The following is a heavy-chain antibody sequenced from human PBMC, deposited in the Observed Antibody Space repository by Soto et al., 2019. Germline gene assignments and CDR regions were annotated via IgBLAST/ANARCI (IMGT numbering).Heavy chain of an antibody. J-gene: IGHJ5*02. CDR2: IYYSGST. Sequence: QVQLQESGPGLVKPSETLSLTCTVSGGSISSYYWSWIRQPPGKGLEWIGYIYYSGSTNYNPSLKSRVTISVDTSKNQFSLKLSSVTAADTAVYYCARAILGSWYGIGWFDPWGQGTLVTVSS. V-gene: IGHV4-59*01. D-gene: IGHD6-13*01. CDR3: ARAILGSWYGIGWFDP. CDR1: GGSISSYY.